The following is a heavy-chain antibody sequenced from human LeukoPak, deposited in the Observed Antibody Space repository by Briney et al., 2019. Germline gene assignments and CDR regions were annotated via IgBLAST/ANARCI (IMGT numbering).Heavy chain of an antibody. D-gene: IGHD1-26*01. V-gene: IGHV4-38-2*02. CDR2: IYHSGST. CDR3: ARGGELRGEDY. CDR1: GYSISSGYY. J-gene: IGHJ4*02. Sequence: SETLSLTCTVSGYSISSGYYWGWIRQPRGKGLEWIGSIYHSGSTYYNPSLKSRVTISVDTSKNQFSLKLSSVTAADTAVDYCARGGELRGEDYWGQGTLVTVSS.